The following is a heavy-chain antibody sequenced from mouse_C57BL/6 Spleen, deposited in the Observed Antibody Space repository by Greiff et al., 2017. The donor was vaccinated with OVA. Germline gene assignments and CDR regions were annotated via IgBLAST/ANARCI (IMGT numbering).Heavy chain of an antibody. CDR3: ARDQGTGGFAY. Sequence: DVMLVASGGGLVKPGGSLKLSCAASGFTFSSYAMSWVRQTPEKRLEWVATISDGGSYTYYPDNVKGRFTISRDNAKNNLYLQMSHLKSEDTAMYYCARDQGTGGFAYWGQGTLVTVSA. V-gene: IGHV5-4*01. CDR1: GFTFSSYA. CDR2: ISDGGSYT. D-gene: IGHD3-2*02. J-gene: IGHJ3*01.